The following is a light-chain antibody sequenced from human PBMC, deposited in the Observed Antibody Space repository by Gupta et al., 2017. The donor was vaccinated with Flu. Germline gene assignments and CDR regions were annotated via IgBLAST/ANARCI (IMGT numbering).Light chain of an antibody. CDR2: SDD. CDR3: AAWDDSLNGGV. CDR1: SSNIGSNT. V-gene: IGLV1-44*01. Sequence: QSVLTQPPSASGTPGQRVTISRSGSSSNIGSNTVNWYQQLPGAAPRLLMYSDDQRPSGVPDRFSGSKSGTSASLAISGLQSEDEAVYHCAAWDDSLNGGVFGGGTKLTVL. J-gene: IGLJ3*02.